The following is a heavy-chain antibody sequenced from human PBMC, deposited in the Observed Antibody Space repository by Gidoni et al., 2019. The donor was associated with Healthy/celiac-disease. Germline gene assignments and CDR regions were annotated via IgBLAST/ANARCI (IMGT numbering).Heavy chain of an antibody. D-gene: IGHD3-22*01. V-gene: IGHV1-2*02. CDR3: ARGEGTYYYDSSGYYVGY. J-gene: IGHJ4*02. CDR1: GYTFNGYY. Sequence: QVQLVQSGAEVKKPGASVKVYCKASGYTFNGYYMHWVRQAPGQGLEWMGWINPNSGGTTSAQKFQGRVTMTRATSISTAYMELSRLRSDDTAVYYCARGEGTYYYDSSGYYVGYWGQGTLVTVSS. CDR2: INPNSGGT.